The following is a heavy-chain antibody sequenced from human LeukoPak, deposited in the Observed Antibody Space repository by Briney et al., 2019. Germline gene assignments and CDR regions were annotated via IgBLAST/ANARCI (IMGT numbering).Heavy chain of an antibody. J-gene: IGHJ4*02. D-gene: IGHD5-12*01. CDR2: IYYSGST. CDR1: GGSISSSSYY. CDR3: ARPIRLNSGYDALFDY. Sequence: KASETLSLTCTVSGGSISSSSYYWGWIRQPPGKGLEWIGSIYYSGSTYYNPSLKSRVTISVDTSKNQFSLKLSSVTAADTAVYYCARPIRLNSGYDALFDYWGQGTLVTVSS. V-gene: IGHV4-39*01.